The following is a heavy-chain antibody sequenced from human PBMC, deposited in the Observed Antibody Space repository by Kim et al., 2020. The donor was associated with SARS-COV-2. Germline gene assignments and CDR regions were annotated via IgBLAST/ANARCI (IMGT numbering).Heavy chain of an antibody. Sequence: PSLKSRVTISVDTSKNQFSLKLSSVTAADTAVYYCARLRRGYSGYDYCDYWGQGTLVTVSS. CDR3: ARLRRGYSGYDYCDY. J-gene: IGHJ4*02. D-gene: IGHD5-12*01. V-gene: IGHV4-39*01.